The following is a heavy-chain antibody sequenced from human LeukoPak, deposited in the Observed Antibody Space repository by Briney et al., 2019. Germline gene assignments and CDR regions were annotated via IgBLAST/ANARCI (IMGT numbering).Heavy chain of an antibody. CDR1: GYTFTSYG. Sequence: ASVKVSCKASGYTFTSYGISWVRQAPGQGLEWMGWISAYNGNTNYAQKLQGRVTMTTDTSTSTAYMELRSLRSDDTAVYYCARDARPGYYYDSSGYYYFDYWGQGTLVTVSS. J-gene: IGHJ4*02. V-gene: IGHV1-18*01. CDR3: ARDARPGYYYDSSGYYYFDY. D-gene: IGHD3-22*01. CDR2: ISAYNGNT.